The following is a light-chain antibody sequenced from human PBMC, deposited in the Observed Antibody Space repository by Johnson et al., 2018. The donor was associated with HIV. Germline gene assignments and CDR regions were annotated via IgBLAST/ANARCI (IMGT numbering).Light chain of an antibody. CDR2: DND. CDR1: SSNIGNNY. J-gene: IGLJ1*01. V-gene: IGLV1-51*01. CDR3: VTWDNSLSAYV. Sequence: QSVLTQPPSVSAAPGQKVAISCSGGSSNIGNNYVSWYRQVPGTAPKRLIYDNDKRPSGIPDRFSGSKSGTSATLGITGLPTWDEADYYFVTWDNSLSAYVFGTGTTLTVV.